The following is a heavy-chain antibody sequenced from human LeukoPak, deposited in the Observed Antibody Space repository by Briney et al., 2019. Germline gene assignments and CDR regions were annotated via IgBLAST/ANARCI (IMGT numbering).Heavy chain of an antibody. CDR2: IWSDGSNK. CDR1: GFTFSGYV. Sequence: GGSLRLSCAASGFTFSGYVMHWVRQAPGKGLEWVAVIWSDGSNKYYADSVKGRFAISRDDSRNTLYLQMNSLRAEDTAVYYCAKDMIVLGFASDFDYWGQGTLVTVSS. V-gene: IGHV3-33*06. D-gene: IGHD3-22*01. CDR3: AKDMIVLGFASDFDY. J-gene: IGHJ4*02.